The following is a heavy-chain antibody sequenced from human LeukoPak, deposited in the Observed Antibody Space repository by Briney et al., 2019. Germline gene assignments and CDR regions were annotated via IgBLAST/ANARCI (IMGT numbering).Heavy chain of an antibody. V-gene: IGHV3-53*04. CDR3: ARTKSGYSYGYYY. D-gene: IGHD5-18*01. Sequence: GGSLRLSCAASGFTFSSYAMHWVRQAPGKGLEWVSVIYSGGSTYYADSVKGRFTISRHNSKNTLYLQMSSLRAEDTAVYYCARTKSGYSYGYYYWGQGTLVTVSS. CDR1: GFTFSSYA. J-gene: IGHJ4*02. CDR2: IYSGGST.